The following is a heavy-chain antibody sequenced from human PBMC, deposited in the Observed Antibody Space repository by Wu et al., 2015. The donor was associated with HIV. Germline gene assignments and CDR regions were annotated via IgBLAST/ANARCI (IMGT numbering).Heavy chain of an antibody. V-gene: IGHV1-58*02. D-gene: IGHD5-18*01. CDR1: GFTFTSSA. CDR3: AADPRYSYGYNWFDP. Sequence: QMQLVQSGPEVKKPGTSVKVSCKASGFTFTSSAMQWVRQARGQRLEWIGWIVVGSGNTNYAQKFQERVTITRDMSTSTAYMELSSLRSEDTAVYYCAADPRYSYGYNWFDPLGPREPWSPSPQ. CDR2: IVVGSGNT. J-gene: IGHJ5*02.